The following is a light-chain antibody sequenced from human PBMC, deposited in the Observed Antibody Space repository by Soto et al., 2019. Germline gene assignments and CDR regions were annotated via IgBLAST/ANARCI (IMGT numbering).Light chain of an antibody. Sequence: DIQVTQSPSSLSASVGDRVTITCRASQDIKNYLNWYQRKPGTAPRLLIYAASNLHSGVPSTFSASGSGTDFALNISSLPADDFGTYYCQQGFSLPWTFGQGTKVEVK. V-gene: IGKV1-39*01. CDR1: QDIKNY. CDR2: AAS. CDR3: QQGFSLPWT. J-gene: IGKJ1*01.